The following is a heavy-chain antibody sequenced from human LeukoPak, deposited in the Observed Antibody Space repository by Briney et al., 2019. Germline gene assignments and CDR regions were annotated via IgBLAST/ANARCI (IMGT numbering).Heavy chain of an antibody. V-gene: IGHV1-18*01. CDR3: ARDTSYYFDY. J-gene: IGHJ4*02. Sequence: ASVKVSCKASGYTFTSYGISWVRQAPGQGLEWMGWISAYNGNTNYAQKFQGRVTMTRDTSISTAYMELSRLRSDDTAVYYCARDTSYYFDYWGQGTLVTVSS. CDR2: ISAYNGNT. CDR1: GYTFTSYG.